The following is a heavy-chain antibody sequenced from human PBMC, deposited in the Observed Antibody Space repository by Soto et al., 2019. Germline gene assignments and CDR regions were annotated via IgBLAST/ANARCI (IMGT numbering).Heavy chain of an antibody. CDR3: ARDSITRLSYDIPGMDV. CDR1: GFTFNTYA. D-gene: IGHD3-10*01. Sequence: EVRLLESGGGLVQPGGSLRLSCAASGFTFNTYAMSWVRQAPGKGLEWVSVIGGGGSTHYADSVKGRFTISRDNSKNTLYLQMNSLRADDTAIYYCARDSITRLSYDIPGMDVWGQGTTVTVSS. CDR2: IGGGGST. V-gene: IGHV3-23*01. J-gene: IGHJ6*02.